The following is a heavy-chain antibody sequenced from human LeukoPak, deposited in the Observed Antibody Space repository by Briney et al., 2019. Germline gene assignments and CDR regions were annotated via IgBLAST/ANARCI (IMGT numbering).Heavy chain of an antibody. J-gene: IGHJ3*02. CDR3: ARDPEVTAHDAFDI. CDR1: GFTFSSYS. D-gene: IGHD2-21*02. V-gene: IGHV3-21*04. CDR2: ISSSSYI. Sequence: NPGGSLRLYCAASGFTFSSYSMNWVRQAPGKGLEWVSSISSSSYIYYADSVKGRFTISRDNAKNSLYLQMNSLRAEDTAVYYCARDPEVTAHDAFDIWGQGTMVTVSS.